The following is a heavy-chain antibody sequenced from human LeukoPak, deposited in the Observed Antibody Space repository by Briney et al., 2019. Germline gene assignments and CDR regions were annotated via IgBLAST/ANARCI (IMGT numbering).Heavy chain of an antibody. D-gene: IGHD6-19*01. CDR3: AKDQQWLEYFDY. J-gene: IGHJ4*02. CDR1: GLSWSSEV. V-gene: IGHV3-23*01. CDR2: ISGSAGST. Sequence: PGRSLRRACGGCGLSWSSEVMTLVGQSLRKGLEWVSSISGSAGSTYYTDSVKGRFAISRDNSKNTLYLQMNSLRDEDTAVYYCAKDQQWLEYFDYWGQGILVTVSS.